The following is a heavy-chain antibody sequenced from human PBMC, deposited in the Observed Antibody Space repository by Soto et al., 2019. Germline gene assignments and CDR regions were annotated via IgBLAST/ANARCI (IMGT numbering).Heavy chain of an antibody. CDR3: AKVVRADTASSNFYYYSALDD. D-gene: IGHD6-6*01. J-gene: IGHJ6*02. CDR1: GVPFSTYG. Sequence: GGALRLSCGASGVPFSTYGIHLVRQTPGKGLERMAVISNDGTNTYYADSVKGRFTISRDNSKDTLFLQMNSLRGEDSAVYYYAKVVRADTASSNFYYYSALDDWGQGTTVTVSS. V-gene: IGHV3-30*18. CDR2: ISNDGTNT.